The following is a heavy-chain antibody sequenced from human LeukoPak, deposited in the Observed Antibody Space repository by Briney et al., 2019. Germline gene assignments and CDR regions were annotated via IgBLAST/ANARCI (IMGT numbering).Heavy chain of an antibody. J-gene: IGHJ5*02. Sequence: GGSLSLSCGASGFTFSSRTMNCVRQPPGKGLEWVSTITSDSVATYYADSVKGRFTISRDNSKNTLYLQLNSLRVEDTAVYYCAHRGIVAVDWFDLWGQGTLVTVSS. D-gene: IGHD2-15*01. CDR1: GFTFSSRT. CDR3: AHRGIVAVDWFDL. CDR2: ITSDSVAT. V-gene: IGHV3-23*01.